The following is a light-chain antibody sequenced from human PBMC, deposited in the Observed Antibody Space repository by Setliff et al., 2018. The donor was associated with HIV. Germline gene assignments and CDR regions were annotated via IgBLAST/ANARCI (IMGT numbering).Light chain of an antibody. V-gene: IGLV2-11*01. J-gene: IGLJ1*01. CDR1: SSDVGGYNY. Sequence: QSVLTQPRSVSGSPGQSVTISCTGTSSDVGGYNYVSWYQHNPGRAPRLIIFDVVKRPSGVPDRFSGSKSGNTASLTISGLQAEDEADYYCTSFTTTGAYVFGTGTQLTVL. CDR3: TSFTTTGAYV. CDR2: DVV.